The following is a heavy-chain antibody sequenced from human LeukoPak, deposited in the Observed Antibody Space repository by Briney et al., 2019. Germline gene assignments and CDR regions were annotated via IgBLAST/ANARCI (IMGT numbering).Heavy chain of an antibody. CDR1: GGSISSYY. CDR2: IYTSGST. CDR3: ARDGAGPRHDYGDYTFDY. Sequence: PSETLSLTCTVSGGSISSYYWSWIRQPPGKGLEWIGYIYTSGSTNYNPSLKSRVTISVDTSKNQFSLKLSSVTAADTAVYYCARDGAGPRHDYGDYTFDYWGQGALVSVSA. D-gene: IGHD4-17*01. J-gene: IGHJ4*02. V-gene: IGHV4-4*09.